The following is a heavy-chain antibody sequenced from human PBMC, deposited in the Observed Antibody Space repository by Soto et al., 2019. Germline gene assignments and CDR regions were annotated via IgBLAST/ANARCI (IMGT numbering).Heavy chain of an antibody. J-gene: IGHJ5*02. Sequence: ASVKVCCKASGGTFGSYASSWVRQAPGQGLEWMGGIIPIFGTANYAQKFQGRVTITADESTSTAYRELSSLRSEDTAVYYCARDPSIVLVPAAIWNWFDPWGQGTLVTVSS. CDR3: ARDPSIVLVPAAIWNWFDP. CDR2: IIPIFGTA. V-gene: IGHV1-69*13. D-gene: IGHD2-2*01. CDR1: GGTFGSYA.